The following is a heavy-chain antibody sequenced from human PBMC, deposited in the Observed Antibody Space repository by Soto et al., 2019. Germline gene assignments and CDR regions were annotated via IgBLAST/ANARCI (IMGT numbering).Heavy chain of an antibody. D-gene: IGHD7-27*01. V-gene: IGHV3-49*03. CDR3: AKETVEATYSFYGMDV. Sequence: PGGSLRLSCVASGFTFGDYTMSWFRQAPGGGLEWVSFIRSKAYGGTTEYAASVKGRFTISRDDSKSIAYLQMNSLRHEDMAVYYCAKETVEATYSFYGMDVWGPGTTVTVSS. J-gene: IGHJ6*02. CDR2: IRSKAYGGTT. CDR1: GFTFGDYT.